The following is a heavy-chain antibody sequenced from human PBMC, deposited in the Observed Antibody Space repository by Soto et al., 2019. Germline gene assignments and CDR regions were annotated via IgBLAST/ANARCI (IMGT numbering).Heavy chain of an antibody. J-gene: IGHJ5*02. CDR3: ARVPTFGTPLAPNWFDP. D-gene: IGHD3-16*01. CDR1: GGTFSSYA. V-gene: IGHV1-69*13. CDR2: IIPIFGTA. Sequence: SVKVSCKASGGTFSSYAISWVRQAPGQGLEWMGGIIPIFGTANYAQKFQGRVTITADESTSTAYMELSSLRSEDTAVYYCARVPTFGTPLAPNWFDPWGKGTLVTVSS.